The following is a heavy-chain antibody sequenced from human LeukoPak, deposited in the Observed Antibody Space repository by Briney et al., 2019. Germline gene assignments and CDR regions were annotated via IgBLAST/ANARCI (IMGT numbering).Heavy chain of an antibody. J-gene: IGHJ4*02. Sequence: QPGGSLRLSSAASGLTVSRNYMSWVCQAPGKGLESVSVIYSGGSTYYADSVRGRFTISRDNSKNTLYLQMNSLRVEDTAVYYCARVGGHWGQGTLVTVSS. CDR3: ARVGGH. V-gene: IGHV3-53*01. CDR1: GLTVSRNY. D-gene: IGHD3-10*01. CDR2: IYSGGST.